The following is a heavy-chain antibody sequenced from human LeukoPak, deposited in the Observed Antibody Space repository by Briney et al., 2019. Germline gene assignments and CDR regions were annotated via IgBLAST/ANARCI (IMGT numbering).Heavy chain of an antibody. J-gene: IGHJ4*02. Sequence: GGSLRLSCVASGFTFNNYAMTWVRQAPGKGLEWVAFIRYDGSNKYYADSVKGRFTISRDNAKNSLYLQMNSLRATDTAVYYCAKDIGSYYDYWGQGIMVTVSS. CDR2: IRYDGSNK. CDR3: AKDIGSYYDY. V-gene: IGHV3-30*02. D-gene: IGHD3-10*01. CDR1: GFTFNNYA.